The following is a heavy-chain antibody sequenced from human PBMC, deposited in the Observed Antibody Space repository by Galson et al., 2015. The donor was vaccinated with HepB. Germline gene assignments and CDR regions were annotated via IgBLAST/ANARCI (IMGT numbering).Heavy chain of an antibody. CDR1: GYSFTSSW. V-gene: IGHV5-51*03. CDR3: ARLRGGNRSWALDY. Sequence: QSGAEVKKPGESLKISCKGSGYSFTSSWIGWVRQMPGKGLEWMGIIYPGDSDTRYSPSFQGQVIISADKSISTAYLQWSSRKASHAATYYCARLRGGNRSWALDYWCQGTLVTVSS. CDR2: IYPGDSDT. D-gene: IGHD6-13*01. J-gene: IGHJ4*02.